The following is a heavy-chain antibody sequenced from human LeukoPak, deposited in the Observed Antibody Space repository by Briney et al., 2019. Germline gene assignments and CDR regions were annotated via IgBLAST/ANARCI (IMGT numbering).Heavy chain of an antibody. CDR2: IIPISGTA. V-gene: IGHV1-69*05. D-gene: IGHD6-13*01. CDR3: AREGIAAAGRRTLDY. Sequence: SVKVSCKASGGTFSSYAISWVRQAPGHGLEWMGRIIPISGTANYAQKFQGRVTITTDESTSTAYMELSSLRSEDTAVYYCAREGIAAAGRRTLDYWGQGTLVTVSS. J-gene: IGHJ4*02. CDR1: GGTFSSYA.